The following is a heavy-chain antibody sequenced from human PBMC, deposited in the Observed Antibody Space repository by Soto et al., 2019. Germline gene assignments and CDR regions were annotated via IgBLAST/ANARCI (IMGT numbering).Heavy chain of an antibody. CDR2: IIPIFRKT. V-gene: IGHV1-69*06. Sequence: QVQLVQSGTEVKKPGSSVTVSCKASGGSFKNSAISWVRQAPRHGLAWMGGIIPIFRKTDYAQRFQDRVTITADKSTSIVYMEMSILTSEDTALYYCARAEVGSTTRIDDWGQGTQVTVPS. J-gene: IGHJ4*02. CDR1: GGSFKNSA. D-gene: IGHD1-26*01. CDR3: ARAEVGSTTRIDD.